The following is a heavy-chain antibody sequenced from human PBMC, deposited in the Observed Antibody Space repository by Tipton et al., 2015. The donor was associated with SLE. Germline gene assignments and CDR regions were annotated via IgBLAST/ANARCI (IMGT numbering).Heavy chain of an antibody. J-gene: IGHJ4*02. CDR1: GGSISSSRYY. Sequence: TLSLTCTVSGGSISSSRYYWGWIRQPPGKGLEWIGYIYYSESTNYNPSLKSRVTISVDTSKNQFSLKLSSVTAADTAVYYCASGHSSSWSYWGQGTLVTVSS. CDR2: IYYSEST. V-gene: IGHV4-61*05. D-gene: IGHD6-13*01. CDR3: ASGHSSSWSY.